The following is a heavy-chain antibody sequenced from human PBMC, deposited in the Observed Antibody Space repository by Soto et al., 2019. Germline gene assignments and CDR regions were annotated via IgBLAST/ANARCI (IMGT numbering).Heavy chain of an antibody. CDR1: GFTFTNYL. Sequence: GGSLRLSCAASGFTFTNYLMTWVRQAPGKGLEWVSSIDKSGGDTYYADSVKGRFTISRDNSKNTLYLQMDGLRAEDTALYYCAKDTYSRSWYFWGQGTLVTVSS. D-gene: IGHD2-2*01. V-gene: IGHV3-23*05. J-gene: IGHJ4*02. CDR3: AKDTYSRSWYF. CDR2: IDKSGGDT.